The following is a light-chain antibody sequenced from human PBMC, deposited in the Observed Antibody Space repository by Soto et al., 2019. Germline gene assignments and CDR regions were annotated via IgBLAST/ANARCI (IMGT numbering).Light chain of an antibody. J-gene: IGKJ2*01. CDR3: QPYDSSPYT. V-gene: IGKV3-20*01. CDR1: QTISSSY. CDR2: GAS. Sequence: EIVLTQSPGTLSLSPGERATLSCRASQTISSSYLAWYQQKPGQAPRLLIYGASSRATGILDRFSGSGSGTDFTLTVSRLEPEDFAVYYCQPYDSSPYTFGQGTKLEIK.